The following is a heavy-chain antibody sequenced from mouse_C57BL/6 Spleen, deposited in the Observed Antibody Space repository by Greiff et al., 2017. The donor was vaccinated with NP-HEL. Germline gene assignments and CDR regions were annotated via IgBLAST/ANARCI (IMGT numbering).Heavy chain of an antibody. V-gene: IGHV1-55*01. J-gene: IGHJ4*01. CDR3: AREGGLTRGAMDY. Sequence: VQLQQPGAELVKPGASVKMSCKASGYTFTSYWITWVKQRPGQGLEWIGDIYPGSGSTNYNEKFKSKATLTVDTSSSTAYMQLSSLTSEDSAVYYCAREGGLTRGAMDYWGQGTSVTVSS. CDR2: IYPGSGST. CDR1: GYTFTSYW.